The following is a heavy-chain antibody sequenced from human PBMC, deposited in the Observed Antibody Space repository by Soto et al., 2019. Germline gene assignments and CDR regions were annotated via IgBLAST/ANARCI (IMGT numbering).Heavy chain of an antibody. CDR3: ARRIVAAGKVYYYGMDV. CDR1: GGSISSSSYY. Sequence: SETLSLTCTVSGGSISSSSYYWGWIRQPPGKGLEWIGSIYYSGSTYYNPSLKSRVTISVDTSKNQFSLKLSSVTAADTAVYYCARRIVAAGKVYYYGMDVWGQGTTVT. D-gene: IGHD6-13*01. J-gene: IGHJ6*02. CDR2: IYYSGST. V-gene: IGHV4-39*01.